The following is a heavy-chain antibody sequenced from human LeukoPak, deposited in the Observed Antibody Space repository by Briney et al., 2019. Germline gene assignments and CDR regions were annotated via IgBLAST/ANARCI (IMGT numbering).Heavy chain of an antibody. Sequence: SETLSLTCTVSGDSIISNDYYSGWIRQPPGKGLEWIGSISASGTNYYNPSIRSRVTISVDTSKNEFSLKERSVTVADTAIYFCARQDVRGGTYFTLYWGQGTLVTVSS. CDR3: ARQDVRGGTYFTLY. CDR1: GDSIISNDYY. CDR2: ISASGTN. D-gene: IGHD1-26*01. V-gene: IGHV4-39*01. J-gene: IGHJ4*02.